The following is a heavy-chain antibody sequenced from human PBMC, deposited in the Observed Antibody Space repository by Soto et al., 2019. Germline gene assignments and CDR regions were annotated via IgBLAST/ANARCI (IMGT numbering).Heavy chain of an antibody. V-gene: IGHV3-30*18. CDR3: AKGGRQWLVTSDFNY. CDR2: VSHDGRNT. Sequence: VQLVESGGGVVQPGRSLRLSCAASGFTFSDYAMHWVRQAPGKGLEWVAVVSHDGRNTHYADSVKGRFTISRDRSKSQISLAMPSLEAEDTDAYYCAKGGRQWLVTSDFNYRGQGDLFTVSS. CDR1: GFTFSDYA. D-gene: IGHD6-19*01. J-gene: IGHJ4*02.